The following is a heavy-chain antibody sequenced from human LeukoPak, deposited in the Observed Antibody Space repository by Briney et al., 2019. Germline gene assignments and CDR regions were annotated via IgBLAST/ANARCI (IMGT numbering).Heavy chain of an antibody. J-gene: IGHJ4*02. D-gene: IGHD1-26*01. V-gene: IGHV3-7*01. CDR1: GFTFSSYW. CDR2: IKQDGSEK. CDR3: ARDRQVGATVDYFDY. Sequence: GGSLSLSCAASGFTFSSYWMSWVRQAPGKGLEWVANIKQDGSEKYYVDSVKGRFTISRDNAKNSLYLQMNSLRAEDTAVYYCARDRQVGATVDYFDYWGQGTLVTVSS.